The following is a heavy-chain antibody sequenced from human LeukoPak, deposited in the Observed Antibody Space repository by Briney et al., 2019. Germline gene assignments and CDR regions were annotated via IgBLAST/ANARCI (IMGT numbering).Heavy chain of an antibody. D-gene: IGHD6-13*01. J-gene: IGHJ5*02. CDR1: GGSISTYY. V-gene: IGHV4-59*08. Sequence: SETLSLTCTVSGGSISTYYWSWIRQPPGKGLEWIGYVVYSGSTNYKPSLKSRVTISVDTSKNQFSLKLSSVTAADTAVYYCARQGQQLDWFDPWGQGTLVTVSS. CDR2: VVYSGST. CDR3: ARQGQQLDWFDP.